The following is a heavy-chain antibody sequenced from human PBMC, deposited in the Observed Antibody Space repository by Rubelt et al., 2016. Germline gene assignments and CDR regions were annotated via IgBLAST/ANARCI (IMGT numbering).Heavy chain of an antibody. CDR2: ISAYNGNT. D-gene: IGHD1-26*01. Sequence: QVQLVQSGAEVKKPGASVKVSCKASGYTFTSYGISWVRQAPGQGLEWMGWISAYNGNTNYAQKLRGRVTMTTDTATDTAYMELSSLRSEDTAVYYCATGAGRFDACDIWGQGTMVSVSS. V-gene: IGHV1-18*01. J-gene: IGHJ3*02. CDR1: GYTFTSYG. CDR3: ATGAGRFDACDI.